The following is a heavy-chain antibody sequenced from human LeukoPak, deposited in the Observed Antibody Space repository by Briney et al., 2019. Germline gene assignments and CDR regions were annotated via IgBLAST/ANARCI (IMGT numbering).Heavy chain of an antibody. J-gene: IGHJ5*02. Sequence: GGSLRLSCAASGFTFSDYWIHWVRQAPGKGLVWVSRINTDGSITNYADSVKGRFSISRDNAKNTLYLQMSSLRAEDTAVYYCAKLVPSWGQGTLVTVSS. CDR2: INTDGSIT. CDR3: AKLVPS. V-gene: IGHV3-74*01. D-gene: IGHD6-13*01. CDR1: GFTFSDYW.